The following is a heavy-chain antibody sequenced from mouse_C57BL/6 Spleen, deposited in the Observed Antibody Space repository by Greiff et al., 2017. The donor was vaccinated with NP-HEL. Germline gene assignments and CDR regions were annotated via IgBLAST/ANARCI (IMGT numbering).Heavy chain of an antibody. CDR3: TSYAGYYGPYYLDY. CDR1: GYTFTDYE. Sequence: QVQLQQSGAELVRPGASVTLSCKASGYTFTDYEMHWVKQTPVHGLEWIGAIDPETGGTAYNQKFKGKAILTADKSSSTAYMELRSLTSEDSAVYYCTSYAGYYGPYYLDYWGQGTTLTVSS. D-gene: IGHD1-1*01. J-gene: IGHJ2*01. V-gene: IGHV1-15*01. CDR2: IDPETGGT.